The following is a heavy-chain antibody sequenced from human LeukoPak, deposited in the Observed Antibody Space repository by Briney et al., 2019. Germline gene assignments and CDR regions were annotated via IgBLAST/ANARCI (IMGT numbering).Heavy chain of an antibody. CDR3: ARARELLSWFDP. V-gene: IGHV4-61*02. J-gene: IGHJ5*02. D-gene: IGHD1-26*01. CDR1: GGSISSGSYY. CDR2: IYTSGST. Sequence: SETLSLTCTVSGGSISSGSYYWSWIRQPAGKGLEWIGRIYTSGSTNYNPSLKSRVTISVDTSKIQFSLKLTSVTVADTAVYYCARARELLSWFDPWGQGTLVTVSS.